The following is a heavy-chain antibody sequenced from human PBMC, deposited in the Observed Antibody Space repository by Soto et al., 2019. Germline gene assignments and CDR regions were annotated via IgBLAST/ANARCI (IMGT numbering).Heavy chain of an antibody. CDR3: ARHRRMTTVRTYAFDI. D-gene: IGHD4-17*01. Sequence: SVNVPVKASGGTFSSDGISWVRQAPGQGLECIGGIIPIFGTANYAQKFQGRVTITADESTSTSYMELSSLRSEDTAVYYCARHRRMTTVRTYAFDIWGQGTMVPVS. J-gene: IGHJ3*02. CDR2: IIPIFGTA. V-gene: IGHV1-69*13. CDR1: GGTFSSDG.